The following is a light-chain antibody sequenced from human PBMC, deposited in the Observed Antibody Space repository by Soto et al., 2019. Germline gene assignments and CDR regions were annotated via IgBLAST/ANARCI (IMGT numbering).Light chain of an antibody. J-gene: IGKJ3*01. CDR2: GAS. Sequence: EIVLTQSPGTLSLSPGERATLSCRASQSVSSSFLAWYQQKPGQAPRLLMYGASSRANGIPDRFSGSGSETEFTLTISRLEPEDFAVYYCQQYGTSPPFTFGPGTKVDIK. CDR3: QQYGTSPPFT. V-gene: IGKV3-20*01. CDR1: QSVSSSF.